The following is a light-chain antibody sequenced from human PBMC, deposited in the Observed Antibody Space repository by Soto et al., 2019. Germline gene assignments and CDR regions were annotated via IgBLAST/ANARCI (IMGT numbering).Light chain of an antibody. V-gene: IGKV3-15*01. CDR2: GVS. CDR3: QQHNNWPLT. Sequence: EIVMTQSPATLSVSPGERATLSCRASQSVSSNLAWYQQKPGQAPRLLMYGVSTRATGIPARISGSGSVTEFTLTISSLQSEDFAVYYCQQHNNWPLTFGGGTKVEIK. CDR1: QSVSSN. J-gene: IGKJ4*01.